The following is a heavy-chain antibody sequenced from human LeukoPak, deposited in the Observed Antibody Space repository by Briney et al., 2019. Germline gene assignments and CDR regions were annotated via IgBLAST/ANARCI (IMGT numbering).Heavy chain of an antibody. CDR1: GLTSSSPW. V-gene: IGHV3-7*01. Sequence: GGSLRLSCAVSGLTSSSPWMDWVRQAPGKGLEWVASINPDGNKKYSADSVKGRFTISRDNAENSLYLQMNSLRVEDTAFYYCARDLAYSRLDYWGQGMLVTVSS. CDR3: ARDLAYSRLDY. J-gene: IGHJ4*02. CDR2: INPDGNKK. D-gene: IGHD5-18*01.